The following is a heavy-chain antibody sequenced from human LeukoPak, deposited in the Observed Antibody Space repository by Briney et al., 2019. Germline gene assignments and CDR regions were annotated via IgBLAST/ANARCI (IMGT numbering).Heavy chain of an antibody. CDR3: ARSVAVAGRSTRHRHFDY. CDR2: ISSSSSYI. CDR1: GFTFSSYS. Sequence: PGGSLRLSCAASGFTFSSYSMNWVRQAPGKGLEWASSISSSSSYIYYADSVKGRFTISRDNAKNSLYLQMNSLRAEDTAVYYCARSVAVAGRSTRHRHFDYWGQGTLVTVSS. D-gene: IGHD6-19*01. V-gene: IGHV3-21*01. J-gene: IGHJ4*02.